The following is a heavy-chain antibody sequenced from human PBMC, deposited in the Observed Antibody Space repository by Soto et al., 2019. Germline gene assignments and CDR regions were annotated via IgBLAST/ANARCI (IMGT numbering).Heavy chain of an antibody. CDR2: ISYDGSNK. CDR3: AKDLWAGSSWYVTYDAFDI. D-gene: IGHD6-13*01. CDR1: GFTFSSYG. Sequence: QVQLVESGGGVVQPGRSLRLSCAGSGFTFSSYGMNWVRQAPGKRLQWVAVISYDGSNKYYADSVKGRFTISRDNSKNTLYLQMSSLRAEDTAVYYCAKDLWAGSSWYVTYDAFDIWGQGTMVTVSS. V-gene: IGHV3-30*18. J-gene: IGHJ3*02.